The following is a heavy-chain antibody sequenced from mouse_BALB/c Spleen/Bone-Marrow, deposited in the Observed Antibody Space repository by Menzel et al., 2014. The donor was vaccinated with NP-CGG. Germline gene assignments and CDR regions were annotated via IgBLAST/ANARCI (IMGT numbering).Heavy chain of an antibody. J-gene: IGHJ4*01. CDR3: ARELGRRAMDY. CDR1: GYAFTNYW. V-gene: IGHV1-54*01. Sequence: VQLQQSGAELVRPGTSVQVSCKASGYAFTNYWIEWIKQRPGQGLEWIGVINTGSGGANYNEKFKGKATLTADKSSSTAYIQFSSLTSDDSAVYFCARELGRRAMDYWGQGTSVTVSS. D-gene: IGHD4-1*01. CDR2: INTGSGGA.